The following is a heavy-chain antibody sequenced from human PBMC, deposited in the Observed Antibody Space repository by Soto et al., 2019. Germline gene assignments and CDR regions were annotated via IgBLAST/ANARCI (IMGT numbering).Heavy chain of an antibody. D-gene: IGHD2-2*02. CDR3: AREEYCSSTSCYTSGPNWFDP. J-gene: IGHJ5*02. Sequence: GGSLRLSCAASGFTFSSYWMHWVRQAPGKGLVWVSRINSDGSSTSYADSVKGRFTISRDNAKNTLYLQMNSLRAEDTAVYYCAREEYCSSTSCYTSGPNWFDPWGQGTLVTVS. CDR2: INSDGSST. V-gene: IGHV3-74*01. CDR1: GFTFSSYW.